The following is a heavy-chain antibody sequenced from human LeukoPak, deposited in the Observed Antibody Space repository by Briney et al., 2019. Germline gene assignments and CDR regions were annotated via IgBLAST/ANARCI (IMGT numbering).Heavy chain of an antibody. CDR3: AKDRRYYDSSGYWEV. D-gene: IGHD3-22*01. CDR1: GFTFSSYG. CDR2: ISYDGSNK. Sequence: PGGSLRLSCAASGFTFSSYGMHWVRQAPGKGLEWVAVISYDGSNKYYADSVKGRFTISRDNSKNTLYLQMNSLRAEDTAVYYCAKDRRYYDSSGYWEVWGQGTLVTVSS. J-gene: IGHJ4*02. V-gene: IGHV3-30*18.